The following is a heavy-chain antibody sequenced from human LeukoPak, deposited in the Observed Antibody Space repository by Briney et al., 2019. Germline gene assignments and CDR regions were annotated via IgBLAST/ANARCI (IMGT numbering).Heavy chain of an antibody. CDR2: FNPGDGST. J-gene: IGHJ5*02. D-gene: IGHD3-3*01. CDR1: GHTFSSNY. V-gene: IGHV1-46*01. CDR3: ASCDFWSGYCSS. Sequence: AASVKVSCKAPGHTFSSNYMHWVRQGPGQGLDWMGMFNPGDGSTTYAQKFRGRVTMTRDTSKSAVYMQLSGLRSEDTAAYYCASCDFWSGYCSSWGQGSLVTVSS.